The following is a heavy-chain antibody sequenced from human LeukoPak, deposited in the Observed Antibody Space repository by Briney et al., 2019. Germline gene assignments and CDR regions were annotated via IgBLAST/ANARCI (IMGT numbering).Heavy chain of an antibody. CDR3: ARRSGYSGGWADY. Sequence: GGSLTLSCAASAPTFSIYGMRWVRQPPGKGLEWVSGDSGSGGATNYAESVKGRFTISRDNSKNTLYLQMNSLRAEDTAVYFCARRSGYSGGWADYWGQGTLVAVSS. V-gene: IGHV3-23*01. J-gene: IGHJ4*02. CDR1: APTFSIYG. D-gene: IGHD6-19*01. CDR2: DSGSGGAT.